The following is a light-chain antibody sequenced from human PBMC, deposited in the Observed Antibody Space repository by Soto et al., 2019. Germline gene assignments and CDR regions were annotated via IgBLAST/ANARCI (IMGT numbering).Light chain of an antibody. CDR3: QQRTNWPFT. V-gene: IGKV3-11*01. CDR2: DTS. CDR1: QSVSSY. Sequence: VLTQSPATLSLSPGERSTLSCRASQSVSSYLAWYQQKPGQAPRLLIYDTSNRATGIPARFSGSGSGTDFTLTISSLEPEDFAIYYCQQRTNWPFTFGGGTKVEIK. J-gene: IGKJ4*01.